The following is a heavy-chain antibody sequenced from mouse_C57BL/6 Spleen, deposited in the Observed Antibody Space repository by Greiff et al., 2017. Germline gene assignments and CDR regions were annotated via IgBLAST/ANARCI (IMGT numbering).Heavy chain of an antibody. J-gene: IGHJ3*01. CDR3: TTYDGYYLALFAY. Sequence: VQLQQSGAELVRPGASVKLSCTASGFNIKDDYMHWVKQRPEQGLEWIGWIDPENGDTEYASKFQGKATITADTPSNTAYLQLSSLTSEDTAVYYCTTYDGYYLALFAYWGQGTLVTVSA. V-gene: IGHV14-4*01. CDR1: GFNIKDDY. D-gene: IGHD2-3*01. CDR2: IDPENGDT.